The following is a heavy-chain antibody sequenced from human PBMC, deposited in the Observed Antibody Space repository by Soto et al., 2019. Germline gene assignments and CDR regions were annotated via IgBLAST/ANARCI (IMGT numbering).Heavy chain of an antibody. CDR2: ISAYNGNT. Sequence: ASVKVSCKASGYTFTSYGISWVRQAPGQGLEWMGWISAYNGNTNYAQKLQGRVTMTTDTSTSTAYMELRSLRSDDTAVYYCARSGGSYDFWSGYFSYYYYGRDVSGKCTTVTDSS. D-gene: IGHD3-3*01. CDR3: ARSGGSYDFWSGYFSYYYYGRDV. V-gene: IGHV1-18*01. CDR1: GYTFTSYG. J-gene: IGHJ6*04.